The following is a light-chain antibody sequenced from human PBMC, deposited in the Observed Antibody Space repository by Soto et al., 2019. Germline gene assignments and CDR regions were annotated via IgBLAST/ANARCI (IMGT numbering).Light chain of an antibody. CDR2: GAS. J-gene: IGKJ2*01. Sequence: EIVLTQSPGTLSLSPGERATLSCRASQSVSSSYLACYQQKPGQAPRLLIYGASSRATGIPDRFSGSGSGTDVTLTISRLEPEDFAVYYCQQYGSSPYTFGQGTKREIK. V-gene: IGKV3-20*01. CDR1: QSVSSSY. CDR3: QQYGSSPYT.